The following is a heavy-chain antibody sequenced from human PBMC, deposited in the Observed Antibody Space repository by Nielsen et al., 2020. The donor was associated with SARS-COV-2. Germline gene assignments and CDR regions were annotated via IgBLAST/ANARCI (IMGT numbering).Heavy chain of an antibody. J-gene: IGHJ4*02. D-gene: IGHD2-2*01. Sequence: GESLKISCAASGFTFSDYYMSWIRQAPGTGLEWVSYISSSGSTIYYADSVKGRFTISRDNAKNSLYLQMNSLRAEDTAVYYCARVAKSGYCSSTSCFRGSIDYWGQGTLVTVSS. CDR3: ARVAKSGYCSSTSCFRGSIDY. CDR2: ISSSGSTI. V-gene: IGHV3-11*04. CDR1: GFTFSDYY.